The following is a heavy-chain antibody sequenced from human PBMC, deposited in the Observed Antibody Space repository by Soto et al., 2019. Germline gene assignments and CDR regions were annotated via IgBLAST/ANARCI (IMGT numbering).Heavy chain of an antibody. V-gene: IGHV4-59*01. J-gene: IGHJ6*02. CDR3: ARGEDAFFYYGLDV. CDR1: CGSITSSY. CDR2: IYDTGISGYTPST. Sequence: SETLSLTCTFSCGSITSSYWSWIRRPPGKGLEWIAYIYDTGISGYTPSTSYNPSLKSRVTMSVDTSKSQFSLKLTSATAADTAVYYCARGEDAFFYYGLDVWGQGITVTVSS.